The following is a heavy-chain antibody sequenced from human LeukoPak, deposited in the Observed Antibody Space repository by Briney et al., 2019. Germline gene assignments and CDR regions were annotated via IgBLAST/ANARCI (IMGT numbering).Heavy chain of an antibody. V-gene: IGHV4-39*01. CDR1: GGSISSSSYY. D-gene: IGHD3-22*01. J-gene: IGHJ4*02. CDR3: ARRVHYYYDSSGYYYFDY. Sequence: SETLSLTCTFSGGSISSSSYYWGWIRQPPGKGLEWIGSIYYSGSTYYNPSLKSRVTISVDTSKNQFSLKLSSVAAADTAVYYCARRVHYYYDSSGYYYFDYWGQGTLVTVSS. CDR2: IYYSGST.